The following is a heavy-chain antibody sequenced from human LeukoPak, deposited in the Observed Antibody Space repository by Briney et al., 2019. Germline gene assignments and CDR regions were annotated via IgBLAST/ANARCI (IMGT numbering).Heavy chain of an antibody. CDR2: IVGSGGST. CDR1: GFTFSNYA. CDR3: SKWGDYDVLTGYYDSDF. D-gene: IGHD3-9*01. J-gene: IGHJ4*02. Sequence: GASLRLSCAASGFTFSNYAMSWVRQPPGKGLEWVSAIVGSGGSTYYADSVKGRFTISRDNSKNTLFLQMNSLRVEDTALYYCSKWGDYDVLTGYYDSDFWGQGTLVTVSS. V-gene: IGHV3-23*01.